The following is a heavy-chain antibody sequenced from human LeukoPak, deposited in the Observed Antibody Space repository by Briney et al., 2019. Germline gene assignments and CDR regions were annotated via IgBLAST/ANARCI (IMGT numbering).Heavy chain of an antibody. CDR1: GYTFTSYG. J-gene: IGHJ4*02. Sequence: GASVKVSCKASGYTFTSYGISWVRQAPGQGLEWLGWISTYNGNTHYAQKLQGRVTMTSDTSITTAYMELGSLRSDDTAVYYCARDYGFLPRYCSGDNCYSDVGDFWGQGTLVTVSS. D-gene: IGHD2-15*01. CDR2: ISTYNGNT. CDR3: ARDYGFLPRYCSGDNCYSDVGDF. V-gene: IGHV1-18*01.